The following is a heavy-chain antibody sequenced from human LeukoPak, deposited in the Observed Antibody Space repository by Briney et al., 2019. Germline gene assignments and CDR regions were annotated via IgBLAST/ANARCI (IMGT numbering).Heavy chain of an antibody. V-gene: IGHV3-33*01. D-gene: IGHD6-13*01. Sequence: PGGSLRLSCAASGFTFSSYGMHWVRQAPGKGLEWVAVIWYDGSNKYYADSVKGRFTISRDNSKNTLYLQMNGLRAEDTAVYYCARVSLGIAARTAFDIWGQGTMVTVSS. J-gene: IGHJ3*02. CDR2: IWYDGSNK. CDR3: ARVSLGIAARTAFDI. CDR1: GFTFSSYG.